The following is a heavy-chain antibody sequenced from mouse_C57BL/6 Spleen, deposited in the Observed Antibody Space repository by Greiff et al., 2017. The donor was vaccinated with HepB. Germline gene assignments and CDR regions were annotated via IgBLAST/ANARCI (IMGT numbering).Heavy chain of an antibody. CDR2: INPNNGGT. V-gene: IGHV1-26*01. D-gene: IGHD4-1*01. J-gene: IGHJ2*01. Sequence: VQLQQSGPELVKPGASVKISCKASGYTFTDYYMNWVKQSHGKSLEWIGDINPNNGGTSYNQKFKGKATLTVDKSSSTAYMELRSLTSEDSAVYYCASFLTGVFDYWGQGTTLTVSS. CDR3: ASFLTGVFDY. CDR1: GYTFTDYY.